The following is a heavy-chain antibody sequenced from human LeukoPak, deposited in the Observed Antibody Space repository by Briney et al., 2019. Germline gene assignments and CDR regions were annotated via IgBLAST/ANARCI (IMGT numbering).Heavy chain of an antibody. V-gene: IGHV4-34*01. J-gene: IGHJ4*02. D-gene: IGHD3-3*01. CDR1: GGSFSGYY. Sequence: SETLSLTCAVYGGSFSGYYWSWIRQPPGKGLEWIGEINHSGSTNYNPSLKSRVTISVDTSKNQFSLKLSSVTAADTAVYYCARDRGWNCFDYWGQGTLVTVSS. CDR2: INHSGST. CDR3: ARDRGWNCFDY.